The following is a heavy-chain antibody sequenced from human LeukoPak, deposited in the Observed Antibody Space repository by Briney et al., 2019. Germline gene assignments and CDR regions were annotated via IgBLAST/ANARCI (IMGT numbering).Heavy chain of an antibody. CDR3: ARASETYYYDSSGYYAFDY. CDR2: IYHSGST. J-gene: IGHJ4*02. CDR1: GYSISSGYY. D-gene: IGHD3-22*01. Sequence: PSETQSLTCTVSGYSISSGYYWGWIRQPPGKGLEWIGSIYHSGSTYYNPSLKSRVTISVDTSKNQFSLKLSSVTAADTAVYYCARASETYYYDSSGYYAFDYWGQGTLVTVSS. V-gene: IGHV4-38-2*02.